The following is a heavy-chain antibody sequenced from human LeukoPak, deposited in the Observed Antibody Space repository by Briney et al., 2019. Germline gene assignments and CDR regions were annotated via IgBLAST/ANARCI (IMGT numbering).Heavy chain of an antibody. CDR1: GGSISSYY. Sequence: PSETLSLTCTVSGGSISSYYWSWIRQPPGKGLEWIGYIYYSGSTNYNPSLKSRVTISFATSKNQFSLRLRSVTATDTAVYYCARRVHNRGLYDLGAFDIWGQGTMVTVSS. J-gene: IGHJ3*02. CDR3: ARRVHNRGLYDLGAFDI. CDR2: IYYSGST. V-gene: IGHV4-59*08. D-gene: IGHD1-14*01.